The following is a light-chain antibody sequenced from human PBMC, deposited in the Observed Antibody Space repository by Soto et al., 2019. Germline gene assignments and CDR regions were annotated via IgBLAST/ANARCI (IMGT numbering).Light chain of an antibody. CDR2: GAS. J-gene: IGKJ1*01. Sequence: EFVLTTSLCTVSLSTGERATLSFMASQSLTNSFIAWYQQRPGQAPRLLIYGASRRATGIPDRFSGGGSETDFTLTISRLEPEDFAVYYCQQYSRSPLTFGQGAKVDIK. CDR3: QQYSRSPLT. V-gene: IGKV3-20*01. CDR1: QSLTNSF.